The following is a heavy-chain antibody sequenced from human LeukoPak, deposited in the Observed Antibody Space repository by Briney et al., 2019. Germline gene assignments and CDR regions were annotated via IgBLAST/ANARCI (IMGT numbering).Heavy chain of an antibody. J-gene: IGHJ4*02. CDR1: GGSISSYY. Sequence: NSSETLSLTCTVSGGSISSYYWSWIRQPPGKGLEWIGYIYYSGSTNYNPSLKSRVTISVDTSKNQFSLKLSSVTAADTAVYYCARYDRSGYSLELWGQGTLVTVSS. CDR3: ARYDRSGYSLEL. CDR2: IYYSGST. V-gene: IGHV4-59*01. D-gene: IGHD3-22*01.